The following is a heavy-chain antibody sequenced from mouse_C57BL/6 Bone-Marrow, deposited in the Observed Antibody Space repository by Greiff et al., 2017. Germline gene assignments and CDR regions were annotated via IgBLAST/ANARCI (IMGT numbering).Heavy chain of an antibody. CDR2: IDPGSGST. CDR1: GYTFTSYW. D-gene: IGHD2-5*01. CDR3: ARTYYSNAYNYDVGY. V-gene: IGHV1-55*01. J-gene: IGHJ1*03. Sequence: QVQLQQPGAELVQPGASVKLSCKASGYTFTSYWIPWVKQRPGQGLEWIGEIDPGSGSTNYNEKFKSKATLTVDTSSSTAYMQLSSLTSEDSAVYYCARTYYSNAYNYDVGYRGTGATVTV.